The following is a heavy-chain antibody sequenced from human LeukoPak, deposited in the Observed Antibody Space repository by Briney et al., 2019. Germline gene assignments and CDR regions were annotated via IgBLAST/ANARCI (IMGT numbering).Heavy chain of an antibody. CDR3: ARENYFDY. CDR1: GFTFSRFW. Sequence: PGGSLRLSCAASGFTFSRFWMGWVRQAPGKGLEWVANIKPDGSEKNYGDSVRGRFTISRDNARNSLSLQMNSLRVEDTAVYYCARENYFDYWGQGTLDTVSS. J-gene: IGHJ4*02. CDR2: IKPDGSEK. V-gene: IGHV3-7*04.